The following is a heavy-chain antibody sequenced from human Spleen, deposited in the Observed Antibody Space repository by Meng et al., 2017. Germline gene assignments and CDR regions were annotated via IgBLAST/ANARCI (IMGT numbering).Heavy chain of an antibody. D-gene: IGHD6-13*01. J-gene: IGHJ4*01. Sequence: ASVKVSCKPSGYNFPDYYIHWVRQAPGQGLEWMGRIDPKTGDTHYALKFQGRVTMTGDTSISTAYMELSGLRSDDTAMYYCARDEDISAAGKLFGDYWGHGTLVTVSS. V-gene: IGHV1-2*06. CDR2: IDPKTGDT. CDR1: GYNFPDYY. CDR3: ARDEDISAAGKLFGDY.